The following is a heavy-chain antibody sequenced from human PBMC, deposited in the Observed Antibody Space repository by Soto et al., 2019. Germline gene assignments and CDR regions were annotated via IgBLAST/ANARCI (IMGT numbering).Heavy chain of an antibody. Sequence: QVQLVESGGGVVQPGRSLRLSCAASGFTFSSYGMHWVRQAPGKGLEWVAVIWYDGSNKYYADSVKGRFTISRDNSENTLYLQMNSLRAEDTAVYYCARALGVYCGGECALDYWGQGTLVTVSS. V-gene: IGHV3-33*01. CDR3: ARALGVYCGGECALDY. CDR1: GFTFSSYG. J-gene: IGHJ4*02. D-gene: IGHD2-21*01. CDR2: IWYDGSNK.